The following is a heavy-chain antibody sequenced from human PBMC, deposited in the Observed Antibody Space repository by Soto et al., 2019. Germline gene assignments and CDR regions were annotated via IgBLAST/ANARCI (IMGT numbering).Heavy chain of an antibody. CDR1: DGNIIGRDCF. J-gene: IGHJ6*02. CDR3: ARLGLGATGVGYYYYGMDV. Sequence: VSDGNIIGRDCFWSLIRKPPGKGLEWIGSMFYTGSTYYSPSLKSRVTISVDTSKNQFSLKLSSVTAADTAVYYCARLGLGATGVGYYYYGMDVWGQGTTVTVSS. D-gene: IGHD1-26*01. CDR2: MFYTGST. V-gene: IGHV4-30-4*08.